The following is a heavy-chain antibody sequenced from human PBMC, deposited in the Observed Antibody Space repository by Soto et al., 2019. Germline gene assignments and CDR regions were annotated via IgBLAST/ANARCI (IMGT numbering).Heavy chain of an antibody. Sequence: PGGSLRLSCAVAGFIFSDYDMNWVRQAPGKGLEWVSYISSSGSTIDYADSVKGRFTISRDNTKNSLYLQMNSLRAEDTAVYYCAREVDIVASFYYYGMDVWGQGTTVTVSS. CDR2: ISSSGSTI. J-gene: IGHJ6*02. CDR1: GFIFSDYD. D-gene: IGHD5-12*01. CDR3: AREVDIVASFYYYGMDV. V-gene: IGHV3-48*03.